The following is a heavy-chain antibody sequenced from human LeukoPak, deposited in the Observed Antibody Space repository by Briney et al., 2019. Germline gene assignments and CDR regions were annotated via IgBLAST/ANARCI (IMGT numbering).Heavy chain of an antibody. D-gene: IGHD3-3*01. V-gene: IGHV3-21*01. CDR3: ARGTLYDFWSGYYPNWFDP. CDR2: ISSSSSYI. CDR1: GFTFSSYS. J-gene: IGHJ5*02. Sequence: PGGSLRLSCAASGFTFSSYSMNWVRQAPGKGLEWVSSISSSSSYIYYADSVKGRFTISRDNAKNSLYLQMNSLRAADTAVYYCARGTLYDFWSGYYPNWFDPWGQGTLVTVSS.